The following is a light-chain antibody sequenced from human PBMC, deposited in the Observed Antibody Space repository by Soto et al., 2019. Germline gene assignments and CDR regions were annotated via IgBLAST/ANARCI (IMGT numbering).Light chain of an antibody. Sequence: QSALTQPPSASGSPGQSVAISCTGTSSDVGGNNYVSWYQQHPGKAPKLMVYEVTKRPSGVPDRFSGSKSGNTASLTVSGLQAGDEADYYCSSYAGSNNVIFGGGTKVTVL. CDR1: SSDVGGNNY. CDR3: SSYAGSNNVI. CDR2: EVT. V-gene: IGLV2-8*01. J-gene: IGLJ2*01.